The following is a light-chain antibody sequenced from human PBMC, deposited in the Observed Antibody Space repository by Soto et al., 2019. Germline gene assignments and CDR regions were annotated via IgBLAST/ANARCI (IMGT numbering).Light chain of an antibody. J-gene: IGKJ1*01. CDR1: QGISNY. CDR2: AAS. CDR3: QKYTRAPRA. V-gene: IGKV1-27*01. Sequence: DIQMTQSPSSLSASVGDRVTITCRASQGISNYLAWYQQKPGKVPKLLIYAASTLQSGVPSRFTGSFPGTEFTLTISSAQPEDAATYYSQKYTRAPRAFSHGTKVDIK.